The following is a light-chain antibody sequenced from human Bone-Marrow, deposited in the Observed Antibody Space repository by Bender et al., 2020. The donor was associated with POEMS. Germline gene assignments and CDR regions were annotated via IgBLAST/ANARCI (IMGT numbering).Light chain of an antibody. Sequence: SYEVTQPPSVSVSPGQTASITCSGDKLGNKYACWYQQKAGQSPILVIYQDAKRPSGIPERFSGSNSGNTATLTISGTQAMDEADYYCQAWDSNTGVFGGGTKLTVL. J-gene: IGLJ3*02. CDR1: KLGNKY. V-gene: IGLV3-1*01. CDR2: QDA. CDR3: QAWDSNTGV.